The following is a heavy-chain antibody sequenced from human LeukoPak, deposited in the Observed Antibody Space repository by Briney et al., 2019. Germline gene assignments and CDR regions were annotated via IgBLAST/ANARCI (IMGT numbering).Heavy chain of an antibody. J-gene: IGHJ4*02. CDR2: IYYSGST. V-gene: IGHV4-59*12. D-gene: IGHD5-12*01. Sequence: SETLSLTCTVSGGSISSYYWSWIRQPPGKGLEWIGYIYYSGSTNYNPSLKSRVTISVDTSKNQFSLKLSSVTAADTAVYYCAREYVDIVATPPNYFDYWGQGTLVTVSS. CDR1: GGSISSYY. CDR3: AREYVDIVATPPNYFDY.